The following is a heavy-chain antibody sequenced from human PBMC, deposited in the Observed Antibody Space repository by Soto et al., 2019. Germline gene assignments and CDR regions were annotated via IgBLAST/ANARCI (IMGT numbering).Heavy chain of an antibody. CDR2: INQDENEK. CDR3: ARDRGYCSGGRCYTVLDY. CDR1: GLTFRSYY. J-gene: IGHJ4*02. D-gene: IGHD2-15*01. V-gene: IGHV3-7*01. Sequence: PGGSQRLSCAVSGLTFRSYYRSWVRQAPGKGLEWVAHINQDENEKYYVDSVKGRFTVSRDNAKSSLYLQMSSLRVEDTAVYYCARDRGYCSGGRCYTVLDYWGQGALVTVSS.